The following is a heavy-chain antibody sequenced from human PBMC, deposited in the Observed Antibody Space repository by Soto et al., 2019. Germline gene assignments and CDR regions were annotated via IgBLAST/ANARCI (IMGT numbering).Heavy chain of an antibody. CDR2: IYHSGST. V-gene: IGHV4-39*01. CDR1: GGSISSSSYY. Sequence: QLQLQESGAGLVKPSETLSLTCTVSGGSISSSSYYWGWIRQPPGKGLEWIGTIYHSGSTYYTPSLKRRVTISLDTSTNQFSLKLTSVTAADTAIYYCAREMGGSIDYWGQGTLVTVSS. CDR3: AREMGGSIDY. D-gene: IGHD1-26*01. J-gene: IGHJ4*02.